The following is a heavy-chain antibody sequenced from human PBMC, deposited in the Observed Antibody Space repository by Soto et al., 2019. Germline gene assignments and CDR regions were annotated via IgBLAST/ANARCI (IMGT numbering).Heavy chain of an antibody. CDR2: ISSSSSTI. Sequence: EVQLVESGGGLVQPGGSLRLSCAASGFTFSSYSMNWVRQAPGKGLEWVSYISSSSSTIYYADSVKGRFTISRDNAKNSVYLQMNSLRDEDTAVYYCARASAYYYDSSGYYFDYWGQGTLVTVAS. D-gene: IGHD3-22*01. J-gene: IGHJ4*02. CDR1: GFTFSSYS. V-gene: IGHV3-48*02. CDR3: ARASAYYYDSSGYYFDY.